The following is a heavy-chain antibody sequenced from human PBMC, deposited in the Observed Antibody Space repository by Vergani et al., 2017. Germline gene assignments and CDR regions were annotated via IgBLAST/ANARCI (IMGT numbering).Heavy chain of an antibody. CDR3: ARGDYGILTGYRY. Sequence: QVQVVPSGAEVKKSGASVKVSCKTSGYTFSNYYMHWVRQAPGQGLEWMGIINPSGGHTNYAQKFQGRVTMTRDTSTSTVYMELSSLRSEDTARYSCARGDYGILTGYRYLVQGTLVTVSA. CDR2: INPSGGHT. V-gene: IGHV1-46*03. J-gene: IGHJ4*02. D-gene: IGHD3-9*01. CDR1: GYTFSNYY.